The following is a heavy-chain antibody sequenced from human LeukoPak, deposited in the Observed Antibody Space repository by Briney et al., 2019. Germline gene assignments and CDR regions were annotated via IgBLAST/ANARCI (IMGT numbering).Heavy chain of an antibody. V-gene: IGHV4-34*01. CDR1: GGSFSGYY. CDR2: INHSGST. D-gene: IGHD5-18*01. J-gene: IGHJ4*02. Sequence: SETLSLTCAVYGGSFSGYYWSWIRQPPGKGLEWIGEINHSGSTNYKPSLKSRVPTSVATSKNQFSLKLSSVTAADTAVYYCARSRGRYSYGPIINNYFDYWGQGTLVTVSS. CDR3: ARSRGRYSYGPIINNYFDY.